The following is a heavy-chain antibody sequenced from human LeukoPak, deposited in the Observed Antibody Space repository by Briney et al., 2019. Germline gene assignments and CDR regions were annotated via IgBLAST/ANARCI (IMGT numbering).Heavy chain of an antibody. Sequence: GGSLRLSCAASGFTFDDYAMHWVRQAPGKGLEWVSGISWNSGSIGYADSVKGRFTISRDNAKNSLYLQMNSLRAEDTALYYCAKAGIGKTYFDYWGQGTLVTVSS. D-gene: IGHD2-21*01. CDR2: ISWNSGSI. CDR1: GFTFDDYA. CDR3: AKAGIGKTYFDY. J-gene: IGHJ4*02. V-gene: IGHV3-9*01.